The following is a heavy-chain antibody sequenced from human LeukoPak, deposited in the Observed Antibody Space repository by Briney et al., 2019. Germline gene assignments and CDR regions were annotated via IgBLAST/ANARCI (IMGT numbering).Heavy chain of an antibody. D-gene: IGHD6-13*01. CDR1: GGTFSSYA. V-gene: IGHV1-69*04. J-gene: IGHJ4*02. CDR2: IIPILGIA. CDR3: AREGSSWPYFDY. Sequence: SVKVSCKAAGGTFSSYAISWVRQAPGQGLEWVGRIIPILGIANYAQKFQGRVTITADKSTSTAYMELSSLRSEDTAVYYCAREGSSWPYFDYWGQGTLVTVSS.